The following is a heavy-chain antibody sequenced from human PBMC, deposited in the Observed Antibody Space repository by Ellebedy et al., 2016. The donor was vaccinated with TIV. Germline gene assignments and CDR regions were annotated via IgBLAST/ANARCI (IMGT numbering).Heavy chain of an antibody. CDR3: VRGPYDGTGYYYPY. CDR1: GDSISSGSYY. CDR2: ILSSGST. V-gene: IGHV4-61*02. D-gene: IGHD3-22*01. J-gene: IGHJ4*02. Sequence: SETLSLXXTVSGDSISSGSYYWSWIRQPAGKGLEWIGRILSSGSTSYNPSVQSRVTMSLDTSKNQFSLKLSSVTAADTAVYYCVRGPYDGTGYYYPYWGQGTLVTVSS.